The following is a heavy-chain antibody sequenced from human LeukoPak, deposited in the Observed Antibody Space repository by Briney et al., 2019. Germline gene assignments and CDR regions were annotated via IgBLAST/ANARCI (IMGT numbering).Heavy chain of an antibody. Sequence: GASVKVSCKASGYTFTSYAMNWVRQAPGQGLEWMGWINTNTGNPTYAQGFTGRFVFSLDTSVSTAYLQISSLKAEDTAVYYCARSSLSIQLWLPSGNWFDPWGQGTLVTVSS. J-gene: IGHJ5*02. V-gene: IGHV7-4-1*02. D-gene: IGHD5-18*01. CDR2: INTNTGNP. CDR1: GYTFTSYA. CDR3: ARSSLSIQLWLPSGNWFDP.